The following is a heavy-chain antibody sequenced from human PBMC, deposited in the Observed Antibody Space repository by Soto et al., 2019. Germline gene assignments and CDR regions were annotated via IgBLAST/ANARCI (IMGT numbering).Heavy chain of an antibody. CDR1: GFTFSSYA. J-gene: IGHJ4*02. CDR2: ISASGSNT. V-gene: IGHV3-23*01. D-gene: IGHD3-10*01. CDR3: ARGKIWIDY. Sequence: GGSLRLSCAASGFTFSSYAMSWVRQAPGKGLEWVSGISASGSNTNYADSVKGRFTISRDNSKSTLFLQMNSLRAEDTAVYYCARGKIWIDYWGQGTLVTVSS.